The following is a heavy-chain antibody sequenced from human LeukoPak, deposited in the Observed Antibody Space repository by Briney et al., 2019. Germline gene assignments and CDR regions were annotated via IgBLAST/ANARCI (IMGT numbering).Heavy chain of an antibody. Sequence: PGGSLRLSCAASGFRFSDFTMTWVRQAPGKGPEWVSAIGGRGGSTYYADSVKGRFTISRDNSKNTLYLQMNSLRAEDTAVYYCAKADRSWTGFDYWGQGTLVTVSS. V-gene: IGHV3-23*01. D-gene: IGHD6-13*01. CDR3: AKADRSWTGFDY. CDR1: GFRFSDFT. CDR2: IGGRGGST. J-gene: IGHJ4*02.